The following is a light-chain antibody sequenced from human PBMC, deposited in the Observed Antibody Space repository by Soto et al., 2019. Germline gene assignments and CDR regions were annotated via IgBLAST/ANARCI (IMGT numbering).Light chain of an antibody. Sequence: QSVLTQPASVSGSPGQSITISCSGTGDDPSDYTFVSWYQQHPGKAPRLLIFDVSNRPSGVSNRFSGSKSGNTASLTISGLQAQDEADYFCYSYTTDEIPMFGGGTKLTVL. CDR2: DVS. J-gene: IGLJ3*02. CDR3: YSYTTDEIPM. V-gene: IGLV2-14*03. CDR1: GDDPSDYTF.